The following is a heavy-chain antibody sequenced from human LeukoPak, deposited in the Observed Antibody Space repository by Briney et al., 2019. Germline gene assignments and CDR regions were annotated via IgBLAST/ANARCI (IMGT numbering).Heavy chain of an antibody. CDR2: ISYSGST. CDR3: ARAEQQLDWFDP. Sequence: SETLSLTCTVSGGSVSSGNPYWSWIRQHPGKGLEWIGYISYSGSTFYNPSLKSRVTISLGTSKNQFSLQVTSVTAADTAVYYCARAEQQLDWFDPWGQGTLVTVSS. J-gene: IGHJ5*02. CDR1: GGSVSSGNPY. V-gene: IGHV4-31*03. D-gene: IGHD6-13*01.